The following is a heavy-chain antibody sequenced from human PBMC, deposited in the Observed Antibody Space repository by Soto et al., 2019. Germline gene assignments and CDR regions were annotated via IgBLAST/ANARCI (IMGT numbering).Heavy chain of an antibody. Sequence: GGSLRLSCAASGFTFSNAWMNWVRQAPGKGLEWVGRIKSKTDGGTTDYAAPVKGRFTISRDDSKNTLYLQMNSLKTEDTAVYYCTTDNGFGEFAYYYYGMDVWGQGTTVTVSS. CDR2: IKSKTDGGTT. D-gene: IGHD3-10*01. V-gene: IGHV3-15*07. J-gene: IGHJ6*02. CDR1: GFTFSNAW. CDR3: TTDNGFGEFAYYYYGMDV.